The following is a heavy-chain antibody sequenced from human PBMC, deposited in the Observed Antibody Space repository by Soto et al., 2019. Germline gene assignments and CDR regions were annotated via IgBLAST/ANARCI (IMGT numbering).Heavy chain of an antibody. CDR1: GGTFSKFA. J-gene: IGHJ4*02. CDR3: ASREGVAGPATYISPGYYFDC. CDR2: IIPLFGTT. Sequence: QVQLVQSGAEVKKPGSSVKVSCRASGGTFSKFAVSWVRQAPGQGLEWMGGIIPLFGTTNYAQKFQGRVTITADKSTTTAYMELSSLRSDDTAVYYCASREGVAGPATYISPGYYFDCWGQGTLVTVSS. D-gene: IGHD2-15*01. V-gene: IGHV1-69*06.